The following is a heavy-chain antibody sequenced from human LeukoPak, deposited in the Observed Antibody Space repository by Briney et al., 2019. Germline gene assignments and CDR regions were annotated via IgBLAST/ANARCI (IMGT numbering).Heavy chain of an antibody. CDR2: MNPNSGNT. CDR3: ARGSGYCSSTSCRKHQTKRYYFDY. Sequence: ASVKVSCKASGYTFTGYYMHWVRQAPGQGLEWMGWMNPNSGNTGYAQKFQGRVTMTRNTSISTAYMELSSLRSEDTAVYYCARGSGYCSSTSCRKHQTKRYYFDYWGQGTLVTVSS. CDR1: GYTFTGYY. V-gene: IGHV1-8*02. D-gene: IGHD2-2*03. J-gene: IGHJ4*02.